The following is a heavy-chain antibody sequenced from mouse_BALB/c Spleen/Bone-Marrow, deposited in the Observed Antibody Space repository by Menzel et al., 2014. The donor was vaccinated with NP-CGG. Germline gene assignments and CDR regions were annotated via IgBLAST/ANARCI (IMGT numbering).Heavy chain of an antibody. CDR1: GFDFSRYW. D-gene: IGHD3-1*01. V-gene: IGHV4-1*02. CDR2: INPDSSTI. CDR3: ARLSYHGRFAY. J-gene: IGHJ3*01. Sequence: EVQLQQSGGGLVQPGGSLKLSCAASGFDFSRYWMSWVRQAPGKGLEWIGEINPDSSTINYTPSRKDKFIISRDNAKNTLYLQMSKVRSEDTALYYCARLSYHGRFAYWGQGTLVTVSA.